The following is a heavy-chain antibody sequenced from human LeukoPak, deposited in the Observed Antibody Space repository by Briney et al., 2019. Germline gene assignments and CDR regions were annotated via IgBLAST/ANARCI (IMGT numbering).Heavy chain of an antibody. Sequence: KPSETLSLTCTVSGGSISSSSYYWGWIRQPPGKGLEWIGSIYYSGSTYYNPSLKSRVTISVDTSKNQFSLKLSSVTAADTAVYYCASGLTGYSDCYFDYWGQGTLVTVSS. CDR3: ASGLTGYSDCYFDY. CDR1: GGSISSSSYY. J-gene: IGHJ4*02. CDR2: IYYSGST. D-gene: IGHD3-9*01. V-gene: IGHV4-39*01.